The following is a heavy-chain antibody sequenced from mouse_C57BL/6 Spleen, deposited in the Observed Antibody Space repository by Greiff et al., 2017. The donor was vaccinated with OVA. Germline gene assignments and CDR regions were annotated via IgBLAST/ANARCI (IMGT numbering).Heavy chain of an antibody. V-gene: IGHV1-54*01. CDR1: GYAFTNYL. CDR3: AREGAPFAY. CDR2: INPGSGGT. Sequence: VQLQQSGAELVRPGTSVKVSCKASGYAFTNYLIEWVKQRPGQGLEWIGVINPGSGGTNYNETFKGKATLTADKSSSTAYMQLSSLTSEDSAVYFCAREGAPFAYWGQGTLVTVSA. J-gene: IGHJ3*01.